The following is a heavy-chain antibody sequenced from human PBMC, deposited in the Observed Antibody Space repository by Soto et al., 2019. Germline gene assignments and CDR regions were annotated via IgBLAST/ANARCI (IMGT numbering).Heavy chain of an antibody. CDR3: ARDTASGYDILTGYSSYYYGMDV. D-gene: IGHD3-9*01. Sequence: ASVKVSCKASGYTFTSYGISWVRQAPGQGLEWMGWISAYNGNTNYAQKLQGRVTMTTDTSTSTAYMELRSLRSDDTAVYYCARDTASGYDILTGYSSYYYGMDVWGQGTTVTVSS. CDR2: ISAYNGNT. V-gene: IGHV1-18*01. J-gene: IGHJ6*02. CDR1: GYTFTSYG.